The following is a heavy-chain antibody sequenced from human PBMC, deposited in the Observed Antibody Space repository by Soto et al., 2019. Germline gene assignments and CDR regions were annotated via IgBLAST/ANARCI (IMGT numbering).Heavy chain of an antibody. CDR1: GFTFGGYG. CDR3: ARGYFGELLYDF. J-gene: IGHJ4*02. Sequence: EVQLVESGGGVVRPGGSLRLSCVASGFTFGGYGMTWVRQAPGRGLEWVSGINRNGGSTTYADSVKGRFTISRDNAKNSLYLQMNSLRAEDTALYHCARGYFGELLYDFWGQGTLVTVSS. CDR2: INRNGGST. D-gene: IGHD3-10*01. V-gene: IGHV3-20*01.